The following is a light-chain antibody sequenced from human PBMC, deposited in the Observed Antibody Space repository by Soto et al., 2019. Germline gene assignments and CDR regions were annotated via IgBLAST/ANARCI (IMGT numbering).Light chain of an antibody. V-gene: IGKV3-20*01. CDR2: GAS. J-gene: IGKJ5*01. CDR1: QSVTSSY. CDR3: QQYRSSGTV. Sequence: EIVLTQSPGTLSLSPGERATLSCRASQSVTSSYLGWYQQKPGQAPRLLIYGASTRPTGIPDRFSGSGSRTDFTFTISRLEPEDFAVYYCQQYRSSGTVLGQGTRLEIK.